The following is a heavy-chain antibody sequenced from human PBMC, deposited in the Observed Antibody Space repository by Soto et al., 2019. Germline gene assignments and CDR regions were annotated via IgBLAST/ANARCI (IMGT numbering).Heavy chain of an antibody. Sequence: PSETLSLTCTVSGGSISSSSYYWGWIRQPPGKGLEWIGSIYYSGSTYYNPSLKSRVTISVDTSRSQISLKVSSLTAADTAAYYCARGATVTQYDYWGQGTLVTVSS. CDR2: IYYSGST. J-gene: IGHJ4*02. V-gene: IGHV4-39*07. D-gene: IGHD4-17*01. CDR1: GGSISSSSYY. CDR3: ARGATVTQYDY.